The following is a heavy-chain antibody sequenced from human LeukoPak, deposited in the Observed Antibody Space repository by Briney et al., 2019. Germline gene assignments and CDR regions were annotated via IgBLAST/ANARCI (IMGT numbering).Heavy chain of an antibody. V-gene: IGHV4-39*01. CDR1: GGSISGSSYF. CDR2: IYYSGST. CDR3: AMLPH. D-gene: IGHD5-18*01. J-gene: IGHJ4*02. Sequence: SETLSLTCTVSGGSISGSSYFWGWIRQPPGKGLEWIGSIYYSGSTYYNPSLKSRVTISVDTSKNQFSLKLSSVTAADTAVYYCAMLPHWGQGTLVTVSS.